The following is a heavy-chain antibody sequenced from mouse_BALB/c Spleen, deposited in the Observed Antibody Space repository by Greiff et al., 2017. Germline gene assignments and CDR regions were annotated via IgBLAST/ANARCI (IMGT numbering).Heavy chain of an antibody. CDR2: ISSGGST. Sequence: EVQGVESGGGLVKPGGSLKLSCAASGFTFSSYAMSWVRQTPEKRLEWVASISSGGSTYYPDSVKGRFTISRDNARNILYLQMSSLRSEDTAMYYCARVGNDYGWFAYWGQGTLVTVSA. D-gene: IGHD2-4*01. J-gene: IGHJ3*01. CDR3: ARVGNDYGWFAY. V-gene: IGHV5-6-5*01. CDR1: GFTFSSYA.